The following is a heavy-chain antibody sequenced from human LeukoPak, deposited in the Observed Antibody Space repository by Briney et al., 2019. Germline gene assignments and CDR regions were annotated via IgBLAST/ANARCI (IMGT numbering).Heavy chain of an antibody. CDR2: INTNTGNP. V-gene: IGHV7-4-1*02. CDR1: GYTFTSYA. CDR3: ARELRGSSGYYYGGSFDY. Sequence: ASVKVSCKASGYTFTSYAMNWVRQAPGQGLEWMGWINTNTGNPTYAQGFTGRFVFSLGTSVGTAYLQISSLKAEDTAVYYCARELRGSSGYYYGGSFDYWGQGTLVTVSS. J-gene: IGHJ4*02. D-gene: IGHD3-22*01.